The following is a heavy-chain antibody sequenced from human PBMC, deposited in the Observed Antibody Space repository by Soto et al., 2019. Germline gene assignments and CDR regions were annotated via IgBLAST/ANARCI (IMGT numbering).Heavy chain of an antibody. Sequence: EVQLVESGGGLVQPGGSLRLSCVDSGLTFSSLWMSWVRQAPGKGLEWVASMRGDGRVEHYVDSVKGRFTISRDNAMSSVFLQMNILRAEDTAVYYCASLLGDVTTFGRWGQGTLVTVSS. J-gene: IGHJ4*02. D-gene: IGHD3-10*01. CDR3: ASLLGDVTTFGR. CDR1: GLTFSSLW. V-gene: IGHV3-7*01. CDR2: MRGDGRVE.